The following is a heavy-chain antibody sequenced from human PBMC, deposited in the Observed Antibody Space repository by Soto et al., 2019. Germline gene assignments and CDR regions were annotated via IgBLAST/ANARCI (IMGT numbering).Heavy chain of an antibody. Sequence: QVQLVQSGAEVKKPGSSVKVSCKASGGNFRRYAISWVRQAPGQGLEWMGGILPIFGSPSHAQKFQGRVTVTADESTSTAYLELTSLTSEDTAMYYCVFGDCTTTSCSYYFYGLDVLGQGSPVTVSS. CDR1: GGNFRRYA. J-gene: IGHJ6*02. V-gene: IGHV1-69*01. CDR3: VFGDCTTTSCSYYFYGLDV. D-gene: IGHD2-2*01. CDR2: ILPIFGSP.